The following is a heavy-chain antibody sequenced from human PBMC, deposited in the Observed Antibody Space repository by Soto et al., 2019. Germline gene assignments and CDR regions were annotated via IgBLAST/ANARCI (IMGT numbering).Heavy chain of an antibody. D-gene: IGHD1-26*01. CDR2: ILPVFGAT. Sequence: GPSVKVSCKASGDTSSNYGVSWVRQAPGQGLEWMGGILPVFGATTYARNFQGRITITADKSTSTVYMELTSLRSDDTATYYCARDPDEVVGTDYHYYGMDVWDQGAKVTVSS. V-gene: IGHV1-69*06. CDR3: ARDPDEVVGTDYHYYGMDV. J-gene: IGHJ6*02. CDR1: GDTSSNYG.